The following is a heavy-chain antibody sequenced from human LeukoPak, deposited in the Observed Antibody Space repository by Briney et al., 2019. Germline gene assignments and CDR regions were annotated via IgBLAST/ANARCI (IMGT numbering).Heavy chain of an antibody. D-gene: IGHD5-12*01. CDR1: GFTISSYS. CDR2: VSSSSTYI. V-gene: IGHV3-21*01. J-gene: IGHJ6*04. CDR3: ARSQYSGYDSDYYYGMDV. Sequence: GGSLRLSCAASGFTISSYSMNWVRQAPGKGLEWVSSVSSSSTYIYYADSVKGRFTISRDNAKNSLYLQMNSLRAEDTAVYYCARSQYSGYDSDYYYGMDVWGTGTTVTVSS.